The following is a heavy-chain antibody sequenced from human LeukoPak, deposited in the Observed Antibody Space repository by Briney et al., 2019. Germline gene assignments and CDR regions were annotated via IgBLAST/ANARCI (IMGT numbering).Heavy chain of an antibody. Sequence: GGSLRLSFAASGFTFSSSVMSWVRHAPGKGLEWVSSISDSGADTYYADSVKGRFTISRDNSKNTLYLQMNSLRAEDTAVYYCAKSRDDYTYVPIFDYWGHGTLVTVSS. J-gene: IGHJ4*01. CDR2: ISDSGADT. CDR3: AKSRDDYTYVPIFDY. D-gene: IGHD5-24*01. V-gene: IGHV3-23*01. CDR1: GFTFSSSV.